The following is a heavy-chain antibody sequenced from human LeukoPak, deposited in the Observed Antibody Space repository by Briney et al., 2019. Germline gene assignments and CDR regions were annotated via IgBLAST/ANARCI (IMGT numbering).Heavy chain of an antibody. CDR2: ISAYNGNT. CDR3: ARAGYSSSWYPYYYYYMDV. Sequence: GASVKVSCKASGYTFTSYGISWVRQAPGQGLEWMGWISAYNGNTNYAQKFQGRVTMTRNTSISTAYMELSSLRSEDTAVYYCARAGYSSSWYPYYYYYMDVWGKGTTVTISS. CDR1: GYTFTSYG. D-gene: IGHD6-13*01. J-gene: IGHJ6*03. V-gene: IGHV1-18*01.